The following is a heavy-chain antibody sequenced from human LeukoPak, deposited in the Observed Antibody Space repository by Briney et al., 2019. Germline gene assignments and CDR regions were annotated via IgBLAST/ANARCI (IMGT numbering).Heavy chain of an antibody. CDR1: GYTFTSYG. J-gene: IGHJ6*02. V-gene: IGHV1-18*01. CDR3: ARIQLWLQAYYYYCMDV. CDR2: ISAYNGNT. Sequence: CASVNVFCRASGYTFTSYGISWVRQAPGQGLEWMGWISAYNGNTNYAQKLQGRVTMTTDTSTSTAYMELRSLRSDDTAVYYCARIQLWLQAYYYYCMDVWVQGTTVTVSS. D-gene: IGHD5-18*01.